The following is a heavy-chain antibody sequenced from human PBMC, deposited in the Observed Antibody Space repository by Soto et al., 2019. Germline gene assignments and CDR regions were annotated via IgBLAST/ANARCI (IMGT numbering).Heavy chain of an antibody. J-gene: IGHJ6*02. D-gene: IGHD5-18*01. CDR1: GFTFSSYA. CDR3: ASGGGEELRLAHRDYYYGMDV. Sequence: PGGSLRLSCAASGFTFSSYAMHWVRQAPGKGLEWVAVISYDGSNKYYADSVKGRFTISRDNSKNTLYLQMNSLRAEDTAVYYCASGGGEELRLAHRDYYYGMDVWGQGTTVTVSS. V-gene: IGHV3-30-3*01. CDR2: ISYDGSNK.